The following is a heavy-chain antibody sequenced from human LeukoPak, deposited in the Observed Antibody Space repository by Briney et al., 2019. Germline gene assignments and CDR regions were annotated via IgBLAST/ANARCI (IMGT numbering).Heavy chain of an antibody. V-gene: IGHV3-23*01. D-gene: IGHD5-18*01. J-gene: IGHJ4*02. CDR2: ISGSGRTI. CDR3: AKNVMVKRYIDY. Sequence: GGSMRLSCAASGFTLNNHAMSWVRQAPGKGLQWISVISGSGRTIEYEDSVKGRFTISRDNSKNTLSLQMNSLRVEDTAIYYCAKNVMVKRYIDYWGQGALVTVSS. CDR1: GFTLNNHA.